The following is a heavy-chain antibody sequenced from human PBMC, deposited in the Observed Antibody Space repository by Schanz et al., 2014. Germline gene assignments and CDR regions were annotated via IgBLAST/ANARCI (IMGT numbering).Heavy chain of an antibody. V-gene: IGHV3-30*04. CDR2: ISNDGSDE. CDR1: GFTFSRYA. D-gene: IGHD2-21*01. Sequence: QVQLVESGGGVVQPGRSVRLSCAASGFTFSRYAMHWVRQAPGKGLEWVAVISNDGSDEHYADSVKGRFTISRDNSKNTLYLQMNSLRAEDTAVYYCARESPFGGDCFSHRGQGTLVTVSS. CDR3: ARESPFGGDCFSH. J-gene: IGHJ4*02.